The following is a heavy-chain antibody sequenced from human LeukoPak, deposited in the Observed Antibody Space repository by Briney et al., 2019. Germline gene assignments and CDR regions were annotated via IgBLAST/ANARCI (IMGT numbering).Heavy chain of an antibody. CDR2: ISSSGSTI. J-gene: IGHJ4*02. CDR1: GFTFSDYY. Sequence: GGSLRLSCAASGFTFSDYYMSWIRQAPGKGLEWVSYISSSGSTIYYADSVKGRFTISRDNAKNSLYLQMNSLRAEDTAVYYCARAGSGLSYRGYSSGWYLRAQFDYWGQGTLVTVSS. V-gene: IGHV3-11*01. CDR3: ARAGSGLSYRGYSSGWYLRAQFDY. D-gene: IGHD6-19*01.